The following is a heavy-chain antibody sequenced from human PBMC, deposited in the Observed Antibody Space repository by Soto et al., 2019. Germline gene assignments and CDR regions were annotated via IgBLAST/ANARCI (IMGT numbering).Heavy chain of an antibody. J-gene: IGHJ4*02. CDR2: MYYGGSP. D-gene: IGHD6-19*01. V-gene: IGHV4-59*01. CDR3: ARGSGWYFY. Sequence: EQLQESGPGLVKPSETLSLTCTVSGVSISGYFWSWIRQPPGKGLEWIGSMYYGGSPNYNPYLKSRVTISADTSKNQVSLRLSSVTAADTAVYYCARGSGWYFYWGQGTMVTVSS. CDR1: GVSISGYF.